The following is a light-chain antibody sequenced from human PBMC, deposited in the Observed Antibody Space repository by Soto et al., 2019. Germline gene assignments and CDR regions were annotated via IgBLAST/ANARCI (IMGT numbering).Light chain of an antibody. CDR1: QSINIY. CDR2: GAS. Sequence: IQMTQSPSSLSASVGDSVTVTCRASQSINIYLNWYQQKPGKAPTLLIYGASSLQSGGPSRFTGGGSRTDFTLTISSLQPDDFATYYCQQSYRSPYTFGQGTKLEIK. J-gene: IGKJ2*01. V-gene: IGKV1-39*01. CDR3: QQSYRSPYT.